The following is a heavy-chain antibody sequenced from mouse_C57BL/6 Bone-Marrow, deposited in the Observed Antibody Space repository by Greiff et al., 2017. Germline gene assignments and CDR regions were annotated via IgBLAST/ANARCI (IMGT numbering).Heavy chain of an antibody. J-gene: IGHJ3*01. D-gene: IGHD3-3*01. CDR2: IRNKANTHAT. V-gene: IGHV6-6*01. CDR1: GFTFSDAW. Sequence: EVQGVESGGGLVQPGGSLKLSCAASGFTFSDAWMDWVRQSPEKGLEWVALIRNKANTHATYYAESVKGRFTISRDDSKSSVSLQMNSVRPEDTGIYYCTGWERVRVAYWGQGTLVTVSA. CDR3: TGWERVRVAY.